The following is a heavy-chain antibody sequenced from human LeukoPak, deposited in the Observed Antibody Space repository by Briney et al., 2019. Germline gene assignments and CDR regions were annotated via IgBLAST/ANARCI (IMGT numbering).Heavy chain of an antibody. Sequence: SSVKVSCKASGYTFTIYGISWVRQAPGQGLEWMGWISAYNGNTNYAQKLQGRVTMTTDTSTSTAYMELRSLRSDDTAVYYCAGHYDFWSGYYALDYWGQGTLVTVSS. D-gene: IGHD3-3*01. CDR1: GYTFTIYG. CDR3: AGHYDFWSGYYALDY. CDR2: ISAYNGNT. J-gene: IGHJ4*02. V-gene: IGHV1-18*01.